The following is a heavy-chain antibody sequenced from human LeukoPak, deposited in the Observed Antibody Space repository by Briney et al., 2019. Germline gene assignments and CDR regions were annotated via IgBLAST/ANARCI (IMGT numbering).Heavy chain of an antibody. V-gene: IGHV1-69*05. CDR3: ARGGYYYDSSGYSRNNEYFQH. Sequence: SVKVSCKASGGTFSSYAISWVRQAPGQGLEWVGRIIPIFGTANYAQNFQGRVTITTDGSTSTAYMELSSLRSEDTAVYYCARGGYYYDSSGYSRNNEYFQHWGQGTLVTVSS. CDR1: GGTFSSYA. J-gene: IGHJ1*01. CDR2: IIPIFGTA. D-gene: IGHD3-22*01.